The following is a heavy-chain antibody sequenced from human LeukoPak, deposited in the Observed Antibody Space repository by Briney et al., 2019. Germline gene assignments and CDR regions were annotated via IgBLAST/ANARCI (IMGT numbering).Heavy chain of an antibody. D-gene: IGHD1-26*01. Sequence: SETLSLTCAVYGGSFSDYYWSWIRQPPGKGPEWIGEINQSGSANYNPSLKSRVTILVDRSKNQFSPKVTSVTAADTAVYYCARGQEDWELLQRDVNFDYWGQGTLVTVSS. CDR1: GGSFSDYY. J-gene: IGHJ4*02. CDR2: INQSGSA. CDR3: ARGQEDWELLQRDVNFDY. V-gene: IGHV4-34*01.